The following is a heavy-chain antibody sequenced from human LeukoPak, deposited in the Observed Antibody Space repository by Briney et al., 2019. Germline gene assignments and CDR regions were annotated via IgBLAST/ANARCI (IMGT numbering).Heavy chain of an antibody. D-gene: IGHD6-13*01. Sequence: GGSLRLSCAASGFMFNTYVMHSVRQAPGKGLGWVAFIRYDGSNKYYADSVKGRFTISRDNSKHTLYLQMNSLRAEDTAVYYCAKGSSWSFDYWGQGTLVTVSS. V-gene: IGHV3-30*02. CDR3: AKGSSWSFDY. CDR2: IRYDGSNK. J-gene: IGHJ4*02. CDR1: GFMFNTYV.